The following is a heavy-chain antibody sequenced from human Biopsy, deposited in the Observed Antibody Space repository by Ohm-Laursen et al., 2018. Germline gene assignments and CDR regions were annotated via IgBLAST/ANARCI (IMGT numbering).Heavy chain of an antibody. CDR2: IYSSGST. V-gene: IGHV4-59*08. D-gene: IGHD3-22*01. CDR1: GASISNYY. Sequence: TLSLTCTVSGASISNYYWSWIRQPPGKRLEWIGFIYSSGSTYYNPSLMSRVTILVDTSKNQFSLKLNSVTAADTAVYYCGRREVVITHDAFDTWGQGTMVTVSS. CDR3: GRREVVITHDAFDT. J-gene: IGHJ3*02.